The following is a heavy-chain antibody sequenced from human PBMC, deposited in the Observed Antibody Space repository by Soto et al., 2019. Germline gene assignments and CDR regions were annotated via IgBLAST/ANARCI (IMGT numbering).Heavy chain of an antibody. CDR1: GGSISSSSHY. V-gene: IGHV4-39*01. CDR3: ARLDILTGYYIP. D-gene: IGHD3-9*01. Sequence: QLQLQESGPGLVKPSETLSLTCTVSGGSISSSSHYWGWIRQPPGKGLEWIGSIYYSGSTYYNPSLKSRVSISVDTSKNQFSLKLSSVTAADTAVYYCARLDILTGYYIPWGQGTLVTVSS. J-gene: IGHJ5*02. CDR2: IYYSGST.